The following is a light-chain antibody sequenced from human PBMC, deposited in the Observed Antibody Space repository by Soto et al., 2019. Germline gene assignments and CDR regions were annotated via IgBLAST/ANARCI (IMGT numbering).Light chain of an antibody. CDR3: QQYNSYPYT. CDR1: QSISSW. V-gene: IGKV1-5*01. CDR2: DAS. J-gene: IGKJ2*01. Sequence: DIQMTQSPSTRSASVGDRVTITCRASQSISSWVAWYQQKPGKAPKLLIYDASSLESGVPARFSGSGSGKEVTLTISSLQPADFATYYCQQYNSYPYTFGQGTKLEIK.